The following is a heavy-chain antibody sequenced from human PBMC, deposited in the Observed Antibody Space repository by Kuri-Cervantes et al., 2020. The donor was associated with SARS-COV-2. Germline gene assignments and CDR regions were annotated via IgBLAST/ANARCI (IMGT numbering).Heavy chain of an antibody. V-gene: IGHV1-69*13. CDR2: IIPIFGTA. CDR1: GGTFSSYA. Sequence: SVKVSCKASGGTFSSYAISWVRQAPGQGLEWMGGIIPIFGTANYAQKFQGIVTITADESTSTAYMELSSLRSEDTAVYYCARGGWKRGNCSGGSCYSQGSNWFDPWGQGTLVTVSS. J-gene: IGHJ5*02. D-gene: IGHD2-15*01. CDR3: ARGGWKRGNCSGGSCYSQGSNWFDP.